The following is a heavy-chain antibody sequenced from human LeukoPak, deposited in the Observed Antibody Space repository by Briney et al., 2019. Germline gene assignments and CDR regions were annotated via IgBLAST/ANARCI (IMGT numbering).Heavy chain of an antibody. CDR3: ARQTAVVTSDFDY. CDR2: IYTSGST. J-gene: IGHJ4*02. V-gene: IGHV4-61*02. D-gene: IGHD4-23*01. Sequence: PSETLSLTCSVSGASISSARYYSSWIRQPAGKGLEWIGRIYTSGSTNYSPSLKSRVTISVDTSKNKFSLKLSSVTAADTAVYYCARQTAVVTSDFDYWGQGTLVTVSS. CDR1: GASISSARYY.